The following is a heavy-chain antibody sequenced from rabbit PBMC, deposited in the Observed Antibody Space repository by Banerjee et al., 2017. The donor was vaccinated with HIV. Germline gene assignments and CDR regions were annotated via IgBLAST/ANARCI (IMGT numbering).Heavy chain of an antibody. CDR1: GFSFSSGYD. V-gene: IGHV1S40*01. D-gene: IGHD4-1*01. Sequence: QSLEESGGDLVKPGASLTLTCKASGFSFSSGYDMCWVRQAPGKGLEWIACIYAGSSGSTHYASWAKGRFTISRSTSLNTVDLKMTSLTAADTATYFCARDSSGWGTTRLDLWGQGTLVTVS. CDR3: ARDSSGWGTTRLDL. J-gene: IGHJ3*01. CDR2: IYAGSSGST.